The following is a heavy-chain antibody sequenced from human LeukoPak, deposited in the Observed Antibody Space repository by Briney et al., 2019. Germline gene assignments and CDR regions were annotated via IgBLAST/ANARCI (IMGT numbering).Heavy chain of an antibody. Sequence: PGGSLRLSCAASGFIFSNYAMTWVRQAPGKGLQWVSTITSGGNTYYADSVKGRFTISRDNSKNTLYLQMNSLRAEDTAVYHCAKYCSGGNCYSGLYWGQGTLVTVSS. J-gene: IGHJ4*02. CDR1: GFIFSNYA. CDR2: ITSGGNT. D-gene: IGHD2-15*01. CDR3: AKYCSGGNCYSGLY. V-gene: IGHV3-23*01.